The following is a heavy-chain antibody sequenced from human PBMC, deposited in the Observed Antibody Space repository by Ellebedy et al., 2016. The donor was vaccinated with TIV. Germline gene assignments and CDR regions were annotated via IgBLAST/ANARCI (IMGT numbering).Heavy chain of an antibody. CDR3: AKGRGGGSDSSAPRYYFDS. V-gene: IGHV3-23*01. J-gene: IGHJ4*02. CDR2: ISHTGSRT. D-gene: IGHD3-22*01. CDR1: GFTFSSYA. Sequence: GESLKISCAASGFTFSSYAMSWVRQAPGKGLEWVSTISHTGSRTYDADSVEGRFTIARDNSKKTLYLQMNSLRAEDTAIYYCAKGRGGGSDSSAPRYYFDSWGLGTLVTVSS.